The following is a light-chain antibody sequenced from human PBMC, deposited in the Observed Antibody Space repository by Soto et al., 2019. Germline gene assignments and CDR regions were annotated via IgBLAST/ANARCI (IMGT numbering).Light chain of an antibody. V-gene: IGLV2-14*01. CDR3: SSYTGSSTYVV. J-gene: IGLJ2*01. CDR1: SSDVGGYNY. Sequence: QSALTQPATVSGSPGQSITISCTGTSSDVGGYNYVSWYQQHPGKAPKLMIYDVSNRPSGVSNRFSGSKSANTASLTISGLQAEDEADCYCSSYTGSSTYVVFGGGTKLTAL. CDR2: DVS.